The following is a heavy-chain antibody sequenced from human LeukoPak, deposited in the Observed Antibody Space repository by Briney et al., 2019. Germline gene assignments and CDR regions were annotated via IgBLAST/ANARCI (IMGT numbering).Heavy chain of an antibody. CDR3: AREMRQWLSPIDP. CDR2: IYTSGST. CDR1: GGSISSGSYY. Sequence: SETLSLTCTVSGGSISSGSYYWSWIRQPAGKGLEWIGRIYTSGSTNYNPSLKSRVTISVDTSKNQFSLKLSSVTAADTAVYYCAREMRQWLSPIDPWGQGTLLTVSS. D-gene: IGHD6-19*01. J-gene: IGHJ5*02. V-gene: IGHV4-61*02.